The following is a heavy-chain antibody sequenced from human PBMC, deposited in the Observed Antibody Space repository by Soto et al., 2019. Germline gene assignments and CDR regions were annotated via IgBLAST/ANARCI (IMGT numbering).Heavy chain of an antibody. Sequence: SETLSLTCTVSGGSISRYYWSWIRQPPGKGLEWIGYIYYSGSTNYNPSLKSRVTISVDTSKNHFSLKLSSVTAADTSVYYCARHQPNWFDPGGRGTLVTVSS. J-gene: IGHJ5*02. CDR3: ARHQPNWFDP. CDR1: GGSISRYY. V-gene: IGHV4-59*08. CDR2: IYYSGST.